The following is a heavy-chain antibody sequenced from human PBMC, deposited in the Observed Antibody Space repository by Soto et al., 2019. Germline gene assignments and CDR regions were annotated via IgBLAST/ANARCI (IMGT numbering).Heavy chain of an antibody. Sequence: QMQLVESGGDLVKPGGSLRLSCAASGFNFVDYYMSWVRQAPGKGLEWVSFVSSTGGYAKYSDSVGGRFTVSRDNGKNSLHLQLNRLRVDDMAVYYWARFRVGVNWYFDLCGRGNLVTVSS. CDR2: VSSTGGYA. J-gene: IGHJ2*01. D-gene: IGHD1-26*01. V-gene: IGHV3-11*06. CDR1: GFNFVDYY. CDR3: ARFRVGVNWYFDL.